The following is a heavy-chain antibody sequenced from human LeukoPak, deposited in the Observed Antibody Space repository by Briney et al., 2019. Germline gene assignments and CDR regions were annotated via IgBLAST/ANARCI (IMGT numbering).Heavy chain of an antibody. CDR3: AVTYYYDSSGYYPVDY. Sequence: ASVKVSCKASGGTFSSYAISWVRQAPGQGLEWMGRIIPILGIASYAQKFQGRVTMTRDTSTSTVYMELSSLRSEDTAVYYCAVTYYYDSSGYYPVDYWGQGTLVTVSS. CDR2: IIPILGIA. CDR1: GGTFSSYA. J-gene: IGHJ4*02. V-gene: IGHV1-69*04. D-gene: IGHD3-22*01.